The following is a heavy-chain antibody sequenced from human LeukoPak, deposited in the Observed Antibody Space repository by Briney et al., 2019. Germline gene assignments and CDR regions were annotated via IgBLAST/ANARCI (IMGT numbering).Heavy chain of an antibody. CDR1: GYTFTSYG. D-gene: IGHD2-15*01. J-gene: IGHJ4*02. CDR2: ISAYNSNT. Sequence: ASVKVSCKASGYTFTSYGISWVRQAPGQGLEWMGWISAYNSNTNYAQKLQGRVTMTTDTSTSTAYMELRSLRSDDTAVYYCARTVSCSGGTCAYYFDYWSQGTLVTVSS. V-gene: IGHV1-18*01. CDR3: ARTVSCSGGTCAYYFDY.